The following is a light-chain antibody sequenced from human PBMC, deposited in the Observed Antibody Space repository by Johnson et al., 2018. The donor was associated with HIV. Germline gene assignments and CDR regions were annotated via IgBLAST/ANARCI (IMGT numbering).Light chain of an antibody. Sequence: QSILTQPPSVSAAPGQKVTISCSGSSSDMGNYAVSWYQQLPGTAPKLLIYDNNKRPSGIPDRFSGSKSGTSATLGITGLQTGDEADYYCGTWDSSLSVVFGTGTKVTVL. CDR1: SSDMGNYA. CDR3: GTWDSSLSVV. V-gene: IGLV1-51*01. CDR2: DNN. J-gene: IGLJ1*01.